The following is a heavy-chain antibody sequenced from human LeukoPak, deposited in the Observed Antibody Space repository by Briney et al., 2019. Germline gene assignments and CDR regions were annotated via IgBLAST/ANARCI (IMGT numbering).Heavy chain of an antibody. CDR3: ARPIPYSSSPWFDP. D-gene: IGHD6-13*01. J-gene: IGHJ5*02. CDR2: INDSGST. V-gene: IGHV4-34*01. Sequence: SETLSLTCAVYGGSLSGYYWSWIRQSPGKGLEWLGEINDSGSTNYNPSLKSRVTISVDTSKNQFSLKLSSVTAADTAVYYCARPIPYSSSPWFDPWGQGTLVTVSS. CDR1: GGSLSGYY.